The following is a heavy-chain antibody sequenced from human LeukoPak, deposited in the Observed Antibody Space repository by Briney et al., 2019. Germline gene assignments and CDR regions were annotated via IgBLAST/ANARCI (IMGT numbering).Heavy chain of an antibody. Sequence: GASVKVSCKASGGTFTSYAISWVRQAPGQGLEWMGGIIPIFGTANYAQKFQGRVTITTDKSTSTAYMELRSLRSEDTAVYYCAREGVLGNSDAFDIWGQGTMVTVSS. D-gene: IGHD2-8*01. V-gene: IGHV1-69*05. CDR2: IIPIFGTA. CDR1: GGTFTSYA. J-gene: IGHJ3*02. CDR3: AREGVLGNSDAFDI.